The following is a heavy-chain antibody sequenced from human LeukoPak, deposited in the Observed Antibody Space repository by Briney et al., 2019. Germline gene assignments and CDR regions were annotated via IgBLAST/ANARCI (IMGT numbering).Heavy chain of an antibody. CDR1: GGAFSNYF. Sequence: PSETLSLTCAVSGGAFSNYFWTWIRQPPGKGLDWIAEINDSGSANSNSSLRSRVAISVDTSKNQFSLRLTSVTAADTAVYYCARGQYCSTTTCYSARRYFDFWGQGTLVTVSS. V-gene: IGHV4-34*01. D-gene: IGHD2-2*01. CDR2: INDSGSA. CDR3: ARGQYCSTTTCYSARRYFDF. J-gene: IGHJ4*02.